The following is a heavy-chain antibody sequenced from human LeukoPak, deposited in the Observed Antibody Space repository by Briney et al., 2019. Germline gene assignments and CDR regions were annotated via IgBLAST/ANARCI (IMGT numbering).Heavy chain of an antibody. Sequence: PSETLSLTCTVSGGSISSSSYYWGWIRQPPGKGLEWIGSIYYSGSTYYNPSLKSRVTISVDTSKNQFSLKLSSVTAADTAVYYCVRDPSSVGPRDYWGQGTLVTVSS. CDR2: IYYSGST. CDR1: GGSISSSSYY. J-gene: IGHJ4*02. CDR3: VRDPSSVGPRDY. D-gene: IGHD2-15*01. V-gene: IGHV4-39*07.